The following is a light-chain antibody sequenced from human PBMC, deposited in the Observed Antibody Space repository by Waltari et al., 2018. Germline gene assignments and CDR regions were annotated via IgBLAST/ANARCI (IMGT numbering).Light chain of an antibody. CDR3: HQYGSSPRT. J-gene: IGKJ1*01. V-gene: IGKV3-20*01. Sequence: EIVLTQSPGTLSLSPGERATLSCRTSQSVSSNYLAWYQQIPGQAPRLVLYGASSRATGIPDRFSGSGSGTDFTLTISRLEPEDFAVYYCHQYGSSPRTFGQGTKVEIK. CDR2: GAS. CDR1: QSVSSNY.